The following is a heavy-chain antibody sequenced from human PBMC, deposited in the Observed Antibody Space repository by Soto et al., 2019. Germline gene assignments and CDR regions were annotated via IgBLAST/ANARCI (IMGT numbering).Heavy chain of an antibody. CDR1: GGTYSSYA. D-gene: IGHD3-16*02. CDR3: ARGQPQELRLGGNIVVPNSHAIDI. J-gene: IGHJ3*02. CDR2: LVPIIVAA. Sequence: QVQLVQSGAEVKKPGSSVKVSCKASGGTYSSYAISWVRQAPGQGLEWMGGLVPIIVAAQCAKNFRTRVNFIADEFPSTANRDLSTTRSEDTAGYYCARGQPQELRLGGNIVVPNSHAIDIWYLGARV. V-gene: IGHV1-69*01.